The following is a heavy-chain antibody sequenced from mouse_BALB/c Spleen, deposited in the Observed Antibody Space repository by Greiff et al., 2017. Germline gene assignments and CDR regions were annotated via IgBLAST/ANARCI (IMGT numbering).Heavy chain of an antibody. CDR3: AKEVLYYGSSPAWFAY. Sequence: EVQRVESGPGLVKPSQSLSLTCSVTGYSITSGYYWNWIRQFPGNKLEWMGYISYDGSNNYNPSLKNRISITRDTSKNQFFLKLNSVTTEDTATYYCAKEVLYYGSSPAWFAYWGQGTLVTVSA. CDR1: GYSITSGYY. V-gene: IGHV3-6*02. J-gene: IGHJ3*01. CDR2: ISYDGSN. D-gene: IGHD1-1*01.